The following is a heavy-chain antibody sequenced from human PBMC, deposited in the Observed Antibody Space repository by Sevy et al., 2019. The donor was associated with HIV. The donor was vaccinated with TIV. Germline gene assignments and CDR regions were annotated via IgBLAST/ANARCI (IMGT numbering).Heavy chain of an antibody. V-gene: IGHV3-11*04. J-gene: IGHJ4*02. CDR3: ARGMWWIQTWLLDY. Sequence: GGSLRLSCEASGFRFSDYYMSWIRVAPGKGLECVSYISPSGITKHYMDSVKGRFTISRDFAKNSVYLQMNSLRADDTAVYCCARGMWWIQTWLLDYWGQGTLVTVSS. D-gene: IGHD5-18*01. CDR1: GFRFSDYY. CDR2: ISPSGITK.